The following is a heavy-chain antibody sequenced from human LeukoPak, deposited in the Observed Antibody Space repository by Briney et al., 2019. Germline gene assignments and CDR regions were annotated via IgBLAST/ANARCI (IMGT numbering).Heavy chain of an antibody. CDR2: IWYDGSNK. J-gene: IGHJ6*02. V-gene: IGHV3-33*08. D-gene: IGHD4-17*01. Sequence: PGGSLRLSCADSGFTFSSYGMHWVRQAPGKGLEWVAVIWYDGSNKYYADSVKGRFTISRDNSKNTLYLQMNSLRAEDTAVYYCARGGMTTDYYYGMDVWGQGTTVTVSS. CDR1: GFTFSSYG. CDR3: ARGGMTTDYYYGMDV.